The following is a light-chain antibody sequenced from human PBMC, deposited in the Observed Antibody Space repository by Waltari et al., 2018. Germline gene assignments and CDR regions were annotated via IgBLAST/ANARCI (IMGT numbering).Light chain of an antibody. CDR1: SSDVGCYTY. CDR3: NSFAGSNNFPWV. J-gene: IGLJ3*02. CDR2: AVN. V-gene: IGLV2-8*01. Sequence: QSALTQPPSASGSPGQSVAISCTGTSSDVGCYTYVSCSQQYPGKAPKLMIYAVNKRPSGVPDRFSGSKSGNTASLTVSGLQAEDEADYYCNSFAGSNNFPWVFGGGTKLTVL.